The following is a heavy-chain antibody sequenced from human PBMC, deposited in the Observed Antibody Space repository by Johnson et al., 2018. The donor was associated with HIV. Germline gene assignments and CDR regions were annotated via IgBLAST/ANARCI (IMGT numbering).Heavy chain of an antibody. Sequence: VQLVESGGGLVQPGGSLRLSCAASGFTFSHYDMHWVRQVTGKGLQWVSAIGTIAGDTFYSASVTGRFTISRENAKDSLYLQMDSLTAGDTAIYYCVRESLRRIPVPGPGDAAFDIWGLGTMVTVS. CDR1: GFTFSHYD. CDR2: IGTIAGDT. V-gene: IGHV3-13*01. CDR3: VRESLRRIPVPGPGDAAFDI. J-gene: IGHJ3*02. D-gene: IGHD6-19*01.